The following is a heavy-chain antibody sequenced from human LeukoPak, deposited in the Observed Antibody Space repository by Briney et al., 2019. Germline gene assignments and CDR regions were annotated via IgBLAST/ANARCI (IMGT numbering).Heavy chain of an antibody. D-gene: IGHD3-22*01. CDR3: ARGRRGYVPPYYYDSSGYYYFDY. CDR1: GGSFSGYY. Sequence: PSETLSLTCAVYGGSFSGYYWSWIRQPPGKGLEWIGEINHSGSTNYNPSLKSRVTISVDTSKNQFSLKLSSVTAADTAVYYCARGRRGYVPPYYYDSSGYYYFDYWGQGTLVTVSS. CDR2: INHSGST. J-gene: IGHJ4*02. V-gene: IGHV4-34*01.